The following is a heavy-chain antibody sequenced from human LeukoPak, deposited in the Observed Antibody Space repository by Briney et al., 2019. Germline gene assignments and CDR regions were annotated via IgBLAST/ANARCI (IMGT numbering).Heavy chain of an antibody. CDR1: GFTFSSYS. CDR3: ARDGDSSGYYQGDAFDI. V-gene: IGHV3-21*01. J-gene: IGHJ3*02. D-gene: IGHD3-22*01. Sequence: GGSLRLSCAAAGFTFSSYSMNWVRQAPGKGLEWVSSISSSSSYIYYADSVKGRFTISRDNAKNSLYLQMNSLRAEDTAVYYCARDGDSSGYYQGDAFDIWGQGTMVTVSS. CDR2: ISSSSSYI.